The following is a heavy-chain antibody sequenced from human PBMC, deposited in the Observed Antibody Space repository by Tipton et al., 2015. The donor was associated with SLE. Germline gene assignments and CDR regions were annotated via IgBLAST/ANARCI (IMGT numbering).Heavy chain of an antibody. CDR2: IYFTGST. J-gene: IGHJ3*02. D-gene: IGHD3-22*01. Sequence: TLSLTCTVSGGSISSHYWSWIRQPPGKGLEWIGYIYFTGSTNYNPSLKSRVTISVDTSKNQFSLKLSSVTAADTAVYYCASEGDSSGYYSNDAFDIWGQGTMVTVSS. V-gene: IGHV4-59*11. CDR1: GGSISSHY. CDR3: ASEGDSSGYYSNDAFDI.